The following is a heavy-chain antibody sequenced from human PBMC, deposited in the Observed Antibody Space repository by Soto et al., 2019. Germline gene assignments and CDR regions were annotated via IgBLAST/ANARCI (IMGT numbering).Heavy chain of an antibody. J-gene: IGHJ4*02. V-gene: IGHV3-23*01. Sequence: EVQLLESGGGLVQPGGSLRLSCAASGFTFNAYAMTWVRQAPGKGLEWVSAIGGSGXXRYYADSVRGRFTISRDNSKXXXXXXXXXXXXXXXXXXXXXXXXXXXXXXVDNWGQGILVTVSS. CDR3: XXXXXXXXXXVDN. CDR2: IGGSGXXR. CDR1: GFTFNAYA.